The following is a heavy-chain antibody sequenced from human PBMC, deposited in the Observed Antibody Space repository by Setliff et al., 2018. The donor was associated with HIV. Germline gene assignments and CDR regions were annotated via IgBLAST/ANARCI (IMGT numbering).Heavy chain of an antibody. J-gene: IGHJ4*02. Sequence: SETLSLTCIVSGDSISSYYWSWIRQPPGKELEWIGHVHYRGSSNYNFSLKSRVTISVDTSKNQLSLKLSSVTAADAAVYYCARERQWLERDYFDYWGQGTLVTVSS. D-gene: IGHD6-19*01. CDR2: VHYRGSS. CDR3: ARERQWLERDYFDY. V-gene: IGHV4-59*12. CDR1: GDSISSYY.